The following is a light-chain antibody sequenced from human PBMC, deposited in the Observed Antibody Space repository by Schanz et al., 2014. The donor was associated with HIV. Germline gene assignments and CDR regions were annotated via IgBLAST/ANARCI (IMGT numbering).Light chain of an antibody. CDR2: DVT. V-gene: IGLV2-14*03. J-gene: IGLJ1*01. Sequence: QSVLTQPASVSGSLGQSITISCTGTSGDVGRYDYVSWYQQHPGQAPKLLIYDVTYRPSGISNRFSGSKSGYTASLTISGLQAEDEADYYCSSYTSSSLLCVFRTGTKLTVL. CDR3: SSYTSSSLLCV. CDR1: SGDVGRYDY.